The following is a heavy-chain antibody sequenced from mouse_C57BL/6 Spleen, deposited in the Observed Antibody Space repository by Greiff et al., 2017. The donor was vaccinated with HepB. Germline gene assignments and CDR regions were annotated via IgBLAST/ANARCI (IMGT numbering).Heavy chain of an antibody. CDR1: GYTFTSYW. CDR3: ARCRDPNWYFDV. Sequence: QVQLQQPGAELVRPGSSVKLSCKASGYTFTSYWMHWVKQRPIQGLEWIGNIDPSDSETHYNQKFKDKATLTVDKSSSTAYMQLSSLTSEDSAVYCCARCRDPNWYFDVWGTGTTVTVAS. D-gene: IGHD3-3*01. J-gene: IGHJ1*03. V-gene: IGHV1-52*01. CDR2: IDPSDSET.